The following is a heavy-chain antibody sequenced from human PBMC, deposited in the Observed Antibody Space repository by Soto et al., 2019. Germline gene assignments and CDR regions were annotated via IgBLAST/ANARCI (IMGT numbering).Heavy chain of an antibody. D-gene: IGHD6-6*01. CDR2: IYYSGST. J-gene: IGHJ4*02. CDR3: ARGPIEYSSSLEILH. V-gene: IGHV4-59*01. Sequence: PSETLSLTCTVSGGSISSYYWSWIRQPPGKGLEWIGYIYYSGSTNYNPSLKSRVTISVDTSKNQFSLKLSSVTAADTAVYYCARGPIEYSSSLEILHWGQGTLVTVSS. CDR1: GGSISSYY.